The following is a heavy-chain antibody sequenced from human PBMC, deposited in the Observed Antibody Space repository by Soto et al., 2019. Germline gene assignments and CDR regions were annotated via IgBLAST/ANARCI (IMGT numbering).Heavy chain of an antibody. D-gene: IGHD1-26*01. CDR1: GFTFSSYG. CDR2: IWYDGSNK. J-gene: IGHJ3*02. CDR3: ARDLSPYSGSLGAFDI. Sequence: QVQLVESGGGVVQPGRSLRLSCAASGFTFSSYGMHWVRQAPGKGLEWVAVIWYDGSNKYYADSVKGRFTSSRDNSKNTLYLQMNSLRAEDTAVYYCARDLSPYSGSLGAFDIWGQGTMVTVSS. V-gene: IGHV3-33*01.